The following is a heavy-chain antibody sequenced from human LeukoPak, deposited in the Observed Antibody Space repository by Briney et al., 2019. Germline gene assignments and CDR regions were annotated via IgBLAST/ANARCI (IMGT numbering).Heavy chain of an antibody. V-gene: IGHV3-7*01. Sequence: GGSLRLSCAASGFTFSSYWMSWVRQAPGKGLEWVANIKQDGSEKYYVDSVKGRFTISRDNAKNSLYLQMNSLRAEDTAVYYCARDTQIRPRITIFGVVIWGGPGDYWGQGTLVTVSS. CDR1: GFTFSSYW. CDR2: IKQDGSEK. D-gene: IGHD3-3*01. CDR3: ARDTQIRPRITIFGVVIWGGPGDY. J-gene: IGHJ4*02.